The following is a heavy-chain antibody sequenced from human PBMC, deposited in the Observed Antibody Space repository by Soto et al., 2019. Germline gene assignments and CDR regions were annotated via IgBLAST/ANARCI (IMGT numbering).Heavy chain of an antibody. Sequence: SVNGACKRSVYTFSVYHMHCGRQTPGQGLEWMGIINPSGGSTSYAQKFQGRVTMTRDTSTSTVYMELSSLRSEDTAVYYCAREYYDFWSGYPASGWFEPWCQGTLVTVSS. D-gene: IGHD3-3*01. CDR2: INPSGGST. V-gene: IGHV1-46*01. J-gene: IGHJ5*02. CDR1: VYTFSVYH. CDR3: AREYYDFWSGYPASGWFEP.